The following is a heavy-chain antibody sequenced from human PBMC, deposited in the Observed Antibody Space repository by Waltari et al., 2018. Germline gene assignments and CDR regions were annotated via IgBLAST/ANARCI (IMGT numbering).Heavy chain of an antibody. Sequence: QVQLVESGGGVVQPGRSLRLSCEASEFTFSSYAIHVVRQAPGKGLEWVAVISYNAMNIYYVDSVKGRFTISRDNSKKTLYLQMNSLRAEDTAVYYCARDYCDRTNCHGMDVWGQGTTVTVSS. J-gene: IGHJ6*02. CDR3: ARDYCDRTNCHGMDV. CDR2: ISYNAMNI. D-gene: IGHD3-22*01. V-gene: IGHV3-30*04. CDR1: EFTFSSYA.